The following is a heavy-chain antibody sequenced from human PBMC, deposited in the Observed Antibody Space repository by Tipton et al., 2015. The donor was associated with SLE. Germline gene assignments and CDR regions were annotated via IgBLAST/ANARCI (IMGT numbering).Heavy chain of an antibody. CDR3: VRSWTTRWFDP. J-gene: IGHJ5*02. V-gene: IGHV4-59*07. D-gene: IGHD1-1*01. CDR2: VFYSGST. CDR1: GGSINSYY. Sequence: GLVKPSDTLSLICTVSGGSINSYYWSWIRQPPGKGLEWLGYVFYSGSTNYQPSLTSRITMSIDTSKNHFSLQLTSATAADTAVYYCVRSWTTRWFDPWGQGTLVTVSS.